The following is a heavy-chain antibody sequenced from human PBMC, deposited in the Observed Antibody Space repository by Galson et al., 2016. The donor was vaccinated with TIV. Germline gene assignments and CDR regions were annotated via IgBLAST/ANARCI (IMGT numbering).Heavy chain of an antibody. CDR1: GFSFSTTA. CDR3: ARPVQGVGVSSGFDS. Sequence: SLRLSCAASGFSFSTTAMYWVRQAPGKGLEWVASISGRNDGTYFGDSVKGRFAISRDNSKNTVYLKMNNLRAEDTAVHYCARPVQGVGVSSGFDSWGQGTLVTVSS. J-gene: IGHJ4*02. V-gene: IGHV3-23*01. D-gene: IGHD2-21*01. CDR2: ISGRNDGT.